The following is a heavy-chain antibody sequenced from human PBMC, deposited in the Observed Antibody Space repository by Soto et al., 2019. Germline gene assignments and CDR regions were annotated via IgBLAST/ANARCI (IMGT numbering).Heavy chain of an antibody. CDR2: INHSGST. Sequence: PSETLSLTCAVYGGSFSGYYWSWIRQPPGKGLEWIGEINHSGSTNYNPSLKSRVTISVDTSKNQFSLKLSSVTAADTAVYYCARGYLTTVTTYYYYGMDVWGQGTTVTVSS. V-gene: IGHV4-34*01. CDR3: ARGYLTTVTTYYYYGMDV. CDR1: GGSFSGYY. D-gene: IGHD4-4*01. J-gene: IGHJ6*02.